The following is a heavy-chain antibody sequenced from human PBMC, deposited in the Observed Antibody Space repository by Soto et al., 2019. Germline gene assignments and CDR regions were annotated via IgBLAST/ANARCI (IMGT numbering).Heavy chain of an antibody. CDR1: GYTLTGYY. J-gene: IGHJ6*02. D-gene: IGHD6-13*01. Sequence: ASVKVSCKASGYTLTGYYMHWVRQAPGQGLEWMGWINPNSGGTNYAQKFQGWVTMTRDTSISTAYMELSGLRSDDTAVYYCARDRGYTTNWRRNYYYGMDVWGQGTTVTVSS. CDR2: INPNSGGT. CDR3: ARDRGYTTNWRRNYYYGMDV. V-gene: IGHV1-2*04.